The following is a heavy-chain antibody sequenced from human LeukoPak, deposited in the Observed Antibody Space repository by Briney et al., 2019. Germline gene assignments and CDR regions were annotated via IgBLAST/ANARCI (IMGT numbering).Heavy chain of an antibody. J-gene: IGHJ6*02. CDR3: ARPTLPYCGGDCYDGGLYYGMDV. D-gene: IGHD2-21*02. CDR2: ISGSGGST. Sequence: GGSLRLSCAASGFTFSSYWMSWVRQAPGKGLEWVSAISGSGGSTYYADSVKGRFTISRDNSKNTLYLQMNSLRAEDTAVYYCARPTLPYCGGDCYDGGLYYGMDVWGQGTTVTASS. CDR1: GFTFSSYW. V-gene: IGHV3-23*01.